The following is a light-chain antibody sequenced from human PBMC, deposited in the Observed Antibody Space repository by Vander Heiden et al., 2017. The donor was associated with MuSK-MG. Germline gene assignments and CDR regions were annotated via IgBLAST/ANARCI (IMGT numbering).Light chain of an antibody. J-gene: IGKJ5*01. CDR2: AAS. V-gene: IGKV1-39*01. Sequence: DIQMTQFPSSLSASVGDRVTITCRASRSITTYLHWYQQRPGKAPNLLIYAASNLQSGVPSRFSGSGSGTDFTLTISSLQPEDFATYYCQQSYSTPRTLGKGTRLELK. CDR1: RSITTY. CDR3: QQSYSTPRT.